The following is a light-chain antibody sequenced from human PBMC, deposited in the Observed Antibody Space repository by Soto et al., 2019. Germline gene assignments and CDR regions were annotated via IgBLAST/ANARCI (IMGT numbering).Light chain of an antibody. CDR2: SNA. CDR3: SSYTDSSNYV. V-gene: IGLV1-40*01. Sequence: QSVLTQPPSVSEAPGQRVTISCTGTSSDIGAGYDVHWYQQLPGAAPKLLIYSNAIRPSGVPDRFSGSKSGNTASLTISGLQAEDEADYYCSSYTDSSNYVFGTGTKLTV. J-gene: IGLJ1*01. CDR1: SSDIGAGYD.